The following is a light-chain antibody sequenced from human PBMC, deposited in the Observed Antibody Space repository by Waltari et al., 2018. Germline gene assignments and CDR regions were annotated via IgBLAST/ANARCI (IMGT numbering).Light chain of an antibody. V-gene: IGKV1-39*01. CDR2: DTF. J-gene: IGKJ1*01. Sequence: DSQMTQSPSSLSASVGDRVTITCRTSQRISSYLNWYQQKPGKAPKLLIYDTFSLQSGVPSRFSGSGSGTEFTLTISTLQPEDFATYYCQHRGTFGQGTKVEIE. CDR3: QHRGT. CDR1: QRISSY.